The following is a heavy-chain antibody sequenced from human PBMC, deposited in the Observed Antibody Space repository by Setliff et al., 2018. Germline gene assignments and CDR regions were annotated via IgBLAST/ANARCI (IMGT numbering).Heavy chain of an antibody. CDR1: GFTFDDYT. V-gene: IGHV3-43*01. D-gene: IGHD3-10*01. J-gene: IGHJ3*02. CDR2: ISWDGGST. Sequence: QPGGSLRLSCAASGFTFDDYTMHWVRQAPGKGLEWVSPISWDGGSTYYADSVKGRFTISRDNSKNSLYLQMNSLRTEDTALYYCAKLAGHDAFDIWGQGTMVTVSS. CDR3: AKLAGHDAFDI.